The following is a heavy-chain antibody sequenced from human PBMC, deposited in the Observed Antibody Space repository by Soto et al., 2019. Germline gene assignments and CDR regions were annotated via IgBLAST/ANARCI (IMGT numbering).Heavy chain of an antibody. D-gene: IGHD2-15*01. Sequence: ESGGGVVQPGRSLRLSCAASGFTFSSYGMHWVRQAPGKGLEWVAVISYDGSNKYYADSVKGRFTISRDNSKNTLYLQMNSLRAEDTAVYYCAKNIDCSGGNCYLALDYWGQGTLVTVSS. V-gene: IGHV3-30*18. CDR3: AKNIDCSGGNCYLALDY. J-gene: IGHJ4*02. CDR1: GFTFSSYG. CDR2: ISYDGSNK.